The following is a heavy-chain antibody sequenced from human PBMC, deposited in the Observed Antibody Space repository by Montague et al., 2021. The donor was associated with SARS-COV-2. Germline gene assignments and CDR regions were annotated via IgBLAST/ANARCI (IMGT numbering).Heavy chain of an antibody. CDR3: ARGRQHINMVVVVVTGGEYSFDV. CDR2: INHRGST. V-gene: IGHV4-34*01. Sequence: SETLSLTCAVYDGSFSDYSWTWIRQPPGKGLEWIGEINHRGSTNYNPSLKSRVTISVGTSKNQFSLKMTSVTAADTAVYYCARGRQHINMVVVVVTGGEYSFDVGGRGTVVAVPS. D-gene: IGHD3-22*01. CDR1: DGSFSDYS. J-gene: IGHJ4*02.